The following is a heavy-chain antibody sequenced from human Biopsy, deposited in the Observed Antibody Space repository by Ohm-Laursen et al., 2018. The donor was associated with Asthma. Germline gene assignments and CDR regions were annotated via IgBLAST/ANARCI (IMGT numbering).Heavy chain of an antibody. V-gene: IGHV4-59*11. CDR2: VSHTGST. J-gene: IGHJ5*02. CDR1: GGSIRGHD. CDR3: ARLADCSGGACYSYGWFDP. Sequence: SQTLSLTCTVSGGSIRGHDWTWIRLPPGKGLEYIGDVSHTGSTNYNPSLKSRVTMSLDTSKSQFSLRLTSVTPADTAVYYCARLADCSGGACYSYGWFDPWGQGTLVTVSS. D-gene: IGHD2-15*01.